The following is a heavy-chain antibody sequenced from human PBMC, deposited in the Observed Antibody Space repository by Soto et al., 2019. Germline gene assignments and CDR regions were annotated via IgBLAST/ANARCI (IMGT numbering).Heavy chain of an antibody. Sequence: SETLSLTCAVSGGSISSGGYSWSWIRQPPGKGLEWIGYIYHSGSTYYNPSLKSRVTISVGRSKNQFSLKLSSVTAADTAVYYCARFVEWLRKENYNWFDPWGQGTLVTVSS. CDR3: ARFVEWLRKENYNWFDP. D-gene: IGHD5-12*01. J-gene: IGHJ5*02. V-gene: IGHV4-30-2*01. CDR2: IYHSGST. CDR1: GGSISSGGYS.